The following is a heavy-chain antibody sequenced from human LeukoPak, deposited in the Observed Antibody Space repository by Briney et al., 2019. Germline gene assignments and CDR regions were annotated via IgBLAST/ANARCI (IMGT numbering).Heavy chain of an antibody. V-gene: IGHV3-21*01. Sequence: GGSLRLSCAASGFTFSSYNMNWVRQSPGRGLEWVASTDTTSQYIFYPDSVKGRFTISRDNTRNSLYLQMHSLRAEDSGLYYCARSDRDSDWFIDDYWGQGTLVTVSS. D-gene: IGHD3-9*01. CDR2: TDTTSQYI. CDR3: ARSDRDSDWFIDDY. J-gene: IGHJ4*02. CDR1: GFTFSSYN.